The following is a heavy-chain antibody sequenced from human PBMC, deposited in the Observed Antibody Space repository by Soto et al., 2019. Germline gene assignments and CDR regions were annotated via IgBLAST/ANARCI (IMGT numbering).Heavy chain of an antibody. J-gene: IGHJ1*01. CDR1: GGSISSDDYY. V-gene: IGHV4-30-4*01. CDR2: IHSSGSI. Sequence: PSETLSLTCTVSGGSISSDDYYWSWIRQAPGRGLEWIGHIHSSGSIYYNPSLKSRATMSIDTAGNQFPLKVSSVTVADTAVYYCARDLDGLHDDTSGPFPRPGWGQGTLVTVSS. CDR3: ARDLDGLHDDTSGPFPRPG. D-gene: IGHD3-22*01.